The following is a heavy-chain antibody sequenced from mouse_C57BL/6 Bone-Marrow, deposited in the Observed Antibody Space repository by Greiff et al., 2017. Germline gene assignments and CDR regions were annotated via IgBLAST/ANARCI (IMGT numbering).Heavy chain of an antibody. Sequence: VQLQQPGAELVKPGASVKMSCKASGYTFTSYWITWVKQRPGQGLEWIGDIYPGSGSTNYNEKFKSKATLTVDTSSSTAYMQLSSLTSEDSAVYYCTRREFTTVLASRYYFDYWGQGTTLTVSS. CDR2: IYPGSGST. CDR3: TRREFTTVLASRYYFDY. V-gene: IGHV1-55*01. D-gene: IGHD1-1*01. CDR1: GYTFTSYW. J-gene: IGHJ2*01.